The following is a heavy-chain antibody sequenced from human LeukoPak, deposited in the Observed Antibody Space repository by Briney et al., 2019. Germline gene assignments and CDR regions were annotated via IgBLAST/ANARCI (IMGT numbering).Heavy chain of an antibody. CDR2: IYITGST. V-gene: IGHV4-4*07. CDR1: GGSISSYY. CDR3: ARDRWELRTSEYNWFDP. J-gene: IGHJ5*02. D-gene: IGHD1-26*01. Sequence: SETLSLTCTVSGGSISSYYWSWFRQPAGKGLEWIGRIYITGSTNYNPSLKSRVTMSVDTSKNQFSLKLSSVTAADTAVYYCARDRWELRTSEYNWFDPWGQGTLVTVSS.